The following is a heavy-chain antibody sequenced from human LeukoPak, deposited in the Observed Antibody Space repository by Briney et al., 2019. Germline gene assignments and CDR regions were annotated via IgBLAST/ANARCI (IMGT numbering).Heavy chain of an antibody. Sequence: SGPTLVKPTQTLTLTCTFSGFSLSTSGVGVGWIRQPPGKALEWLALIYWNDDKRYSPSLKSRLTITKDTSKNQVVLTMTNMDPVDTATYYCAHRPRLATRSYSGSYLLSLSAFDIWGQGTMVTVSS. CDR2: IYWNDDK. D-gene: IGHD1-26*01. V-gene: IGHV2-5*01. J-gene: IGHJ3*02. CDR1: GFSLSTSGVG. CDR3: AHRPRLATRSYSGSYLLSLSAFDI.